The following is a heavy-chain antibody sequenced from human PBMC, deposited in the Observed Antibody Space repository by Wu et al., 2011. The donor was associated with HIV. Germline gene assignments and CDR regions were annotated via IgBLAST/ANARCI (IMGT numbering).Heavy chain of an antibody. D-gene: IGHD2-15*01. Sequence: QVQLVQSGAEVKKPGSSVKVSCKPSGGPFSNYAMSWLRQAPGQGLEWMGRITPVLNTVDYAQKFQSRVTITADESTSTVYVELRGLRSEDTAVYYCARSLGYCSGGTCLMDYWGQGTLVTVSS. CDR2: ITPVLNTV. V-gene: IGHV1-69*15. J-gene: IGHJ4*02. CDR1: GGPFSNYA. CDR3: ARSLGYCSGGTCLMDY.